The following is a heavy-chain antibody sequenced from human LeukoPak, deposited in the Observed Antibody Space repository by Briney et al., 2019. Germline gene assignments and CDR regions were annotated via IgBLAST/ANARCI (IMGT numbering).Heavy chain of an antibody. CDR1: GFTFSSYA. D-gene: IGHD1-26*01. Sequence: GGSLRLSCAASGFTFSSYAMSWVRQAPGKGLVWVSRIHSDGSSTYYADSVKGRFTISRDNAKNTLYLQMNSLRAEDTAVYYCARDHAGGTDYWGQGTLVTVSS. CDR3: ARDHAGGTDY. CDR2: IHSDGSST. V-gene: IGHV3-74*01. J-gene: IGHJ4*02.